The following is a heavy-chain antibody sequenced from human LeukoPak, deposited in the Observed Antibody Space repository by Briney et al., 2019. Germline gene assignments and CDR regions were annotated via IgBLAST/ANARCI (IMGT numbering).Heavy chain of an antibody. D-gene: IGHD1-14*01. J-gene: IGHJ4*02. CDR1: GTSISSHY. V-gene: IGHV4-4*07. Sequence: PSETLSLTCTVSGTSISSHYWSWIRQPAGKGLEWIGRLYTSGSTKYNPSLKSRVSMSVDTSKNEFSLKLSPVTAADTAVYFCATGESPDYWGEGTLVTVSS. CDR2: LYTSGST. CDR3: ATGESPDY.